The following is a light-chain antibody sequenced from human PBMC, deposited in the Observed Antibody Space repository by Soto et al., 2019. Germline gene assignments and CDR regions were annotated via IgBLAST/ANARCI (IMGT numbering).Light chain of an antibody. J-gene: IGKJ1*01. V-gene: IGKV1-39*01. Sequence: DIQMTQSPSSLSATVGDRVTITCRASQTIGKYLNWYQQQPGKVPKLLIYDASYLQSGVPSRFSGSESGTDFTLNISDLRPEDFATYYCLKYTKDAPGTFGQGTKVDIK. CDR2: DAS. CDR3: LKYTKDAPGT. CDR1: QTIGKY.